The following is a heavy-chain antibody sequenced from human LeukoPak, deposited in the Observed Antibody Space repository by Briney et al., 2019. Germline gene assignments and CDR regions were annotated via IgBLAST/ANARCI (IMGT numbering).Heavy chain of an antibody. CDR3: ARAKPKNMVRGLIMRRESRYYFDY. V-gene: IGHV1-2*02. CDR2: INPNSGGT. Sequence: AASVKVSCKASGYTFTGYYMHWVRQAPGQGLEWMGWINPNSGGTNYAQKFQGRVTMTRDTSISTAYMELSRLRSDDTAVYYCARAKPKNMVRGLIMRRESRYYFDYWGQGTLVTVSS. CDR1: GYTFTGYY. D-gene: IGHD3-10*01. J-gene: IGHJ4*02.